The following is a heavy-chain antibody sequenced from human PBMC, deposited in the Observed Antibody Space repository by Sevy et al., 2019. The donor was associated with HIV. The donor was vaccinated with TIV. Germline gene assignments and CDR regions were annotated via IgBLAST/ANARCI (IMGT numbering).Heavy chain of an antibody. D-gene: IGHD2-21*02. V-gene: IGHV3-74*01. Sequence: GGCLRLSCTASGFTFSRYWMYCVRQGPEKGLVWVSRLNPDENDINYADSVKGRLTISRDNAKNTLYLQMISLRAEDTAIYYCSRRLTDAFDVWGQGTTVTVSS. J-gene: IGHJ3*01. CDR1: GFTFSRYW. CDR2: LNPDENDI. CDR3: SRRLTDAFDV.